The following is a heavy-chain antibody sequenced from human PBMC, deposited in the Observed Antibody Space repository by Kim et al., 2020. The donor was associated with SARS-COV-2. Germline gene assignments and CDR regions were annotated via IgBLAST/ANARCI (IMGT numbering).Heavy chain of an antibody. D-gene: IGHD3-9*01. CDR2: ISYSGST. V-gene: IGHV4-59*13. CDR3: ARGDDILTGYYMAGY. J-gene: IGHJ4*02. Sequence: SETLSLTCTVSGGSISSYYWSWIRQPPGKGLEWIGYISYSGSTNYNPSLKSRVTISVDTSKNQFSLKRTSVTAADTAVYYCARGDDILTGYYMAGYWGQGTLVTVSS. CDR1: GGSISSYY.